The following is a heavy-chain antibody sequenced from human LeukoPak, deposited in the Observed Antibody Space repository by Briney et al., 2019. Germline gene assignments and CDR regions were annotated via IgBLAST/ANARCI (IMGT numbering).Heavy chain of an antibody. CDR1: GFTFSGYF. CDR3: ARDTGNWPNDAFDI. V-gene: IGHV3-11*01. J-gene: IGHJ3*02. Sequence: PGGSLRLSCAASGFTFSGYFMSWIRQAPGKGLEWASYSSGGGATIDYADSVKGRFTISRDNAKNSLYLQMNSLRAEDTAVYYCARDTGNWPNDAFDIWGQGTMVTVSP. D-gene: IGHD1-1*01. CDR2: SSGGGATI.